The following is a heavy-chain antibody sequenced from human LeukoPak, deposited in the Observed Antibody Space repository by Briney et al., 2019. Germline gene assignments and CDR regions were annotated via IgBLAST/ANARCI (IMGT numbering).Heavy chain of an antibody. CDR1: GFTFSNYA. J-gene: IGHJ4*01. V-gene: IGHV3-23*01. D-gene: IGHD3-10*01. Sequence: GGSLRLSCAASGFTFSNYAMSWVRQAPGGGLEWVSAISGYGGSIHYADSVKGRFTISRDNSKNTLYLQMDSLKTEDSAVYYCTTEHGSGPFGVGYWGRGILVTVSS. CDR2: ISGYGGSI. CDR3: TTEHGSGPFGVGY.